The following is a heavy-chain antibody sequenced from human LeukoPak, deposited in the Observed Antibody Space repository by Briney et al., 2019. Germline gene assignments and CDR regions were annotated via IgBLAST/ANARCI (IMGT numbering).Heavy chain of an antibody. CDR3: ARDTGYFDY. CDR1: GGTFSSYA. V-gene: IGHV1-69*04. Sequence: SVKVSCKASGGTFSSYAISWVRQAPGQGLEWVGRIIPILGIANYAQKFQGRVTITADKSTSTAYMELSSLRSEDTAVYYCARDTGYFDYWGQGTLVTVSS. CDR2: IIPILGIA. J-gene: IGHJ4*02.